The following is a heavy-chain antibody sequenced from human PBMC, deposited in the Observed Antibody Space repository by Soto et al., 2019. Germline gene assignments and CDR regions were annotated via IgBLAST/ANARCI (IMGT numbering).Heavy chain of an antibody. CDR2: IYYGGRT. CDR1: GASISSGY. D-gene: IGHD3-22*01. CDR3: ARRDLGYYDSRGYYDY. V-gene: IGHV4-59*01. Sequence: PSETLSLTCTVSGASISSGYWSWIRQSPGKGLEWIGYIYYGGRTNYNPSLRSRVTISVDTSKNQFSLKLSSVTAADTAVYYCARRDLGYYDSRGYYDYWCQGTLVTVSS. J-gene: IGHJ4*02.